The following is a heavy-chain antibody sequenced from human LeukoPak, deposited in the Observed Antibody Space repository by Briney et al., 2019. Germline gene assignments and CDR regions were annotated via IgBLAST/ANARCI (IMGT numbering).Heavy chain of an antibody. D-gene: IGHD3-22*01. Sequence: PSETLSLTCTVSGGSISSYYWSWIRQPPGKGLEWIGYIYYSGSTNYNPSLKSRVTISVDTSKNQFSLKLSSVTAADTAVYYCARVRDDSSGYYPHDYWGQGTLVTVSS. V-gene: IGHV4-59*01. J-gene: IGHJ4*02. CDR1: GGSISSYY. CDR3: ARVRDDSSGYYPHDY. CDR2: IYYSGST.